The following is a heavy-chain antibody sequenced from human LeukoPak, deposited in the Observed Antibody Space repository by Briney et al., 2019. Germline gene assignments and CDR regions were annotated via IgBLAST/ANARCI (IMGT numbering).Heavy chain of an antibody. J-gene: IGHJ3*02. Sequence: GGSLRLSCAASGFAFSAYWMHWVRRAPGRGLVWVSRINNDGNNIIYADSVKGRFTISRDNAKNSLYLQMNSLRAEDTAVYYCAREGTSDAFDIWGQGTMVTVSS. CDR1: GFAFSAYW. CDR2: INNDGNNI. D-gene: IGHD1-1*01. V-gene: IGHV3-74*01. CDR3: AREGTSDAFDI.